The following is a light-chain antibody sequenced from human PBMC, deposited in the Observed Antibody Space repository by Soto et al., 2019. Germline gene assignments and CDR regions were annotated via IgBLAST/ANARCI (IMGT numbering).Light chain of an antibody. CDR3: QQVNRYPRT. Sequence: DIQLTQSPSFLSASVGDRVTITCRARQGISSDLAWYRQKPGKAPEVLIYPASTLQSGVPSRFSGTGSGTDFTLTVSSLQPEDFATYYCQQVNRYPRTFGQGTMVDIK. CDR2: PAS. V-gene: IGKV1-9*01. J-gene: IGKJ2*01. CDR1: QGISSD.